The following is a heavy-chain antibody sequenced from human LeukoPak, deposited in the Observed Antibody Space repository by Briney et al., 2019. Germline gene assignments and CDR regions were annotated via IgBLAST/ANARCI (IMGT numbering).Heavy chain of an antibody. CDR1: GGSISSSSYS. CDR2: IYYSGST. Sequence: ASQTLSLTCTVSGGSISSSSYSWGWISQPPGKGLEWIGSIYYSGSTYYNPSLKSRVTIFVDTSKNQFSLKLSSVTAADTAVYYCARQPFLYSSSWYGEIKRYYFDYWGQGTLVTVSS. D-gene: IGHD6-13*01. J-gene: IGHJ4*02. V-gene: IGHV4-39*01. CDR3: ARQPFLYSSSWYGEIKRYYFDY.